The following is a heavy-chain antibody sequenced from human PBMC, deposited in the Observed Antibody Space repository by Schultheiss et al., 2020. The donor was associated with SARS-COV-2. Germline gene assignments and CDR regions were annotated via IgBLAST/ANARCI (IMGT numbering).Heavy chain of an antibody. Sequence: GGSLRLSCAASGFTFSSYEMNWVRQAPGKGLEWVSYISSSGVTIYYTDSVKGRFTISRDNAKNSLYLQMNSLRVEDTAVYYCARDMDYFDYWGQGTLVTVSS. CDR3: ARDMDYFDY. D-gene: IGHD3-10*01. CDR2: ISSSGVTI. V-gene: IGHV3-48*03. CDR1: GFTFSSYE. J-gene: IGHJ4*02.